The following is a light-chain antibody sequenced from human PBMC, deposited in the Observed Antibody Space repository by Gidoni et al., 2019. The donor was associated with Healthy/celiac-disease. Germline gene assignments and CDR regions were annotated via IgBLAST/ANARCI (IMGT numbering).Light chain of an antibody. CDR2: AAS. CDR1: QSISSY. V-gene: IGKV1-39*01. J-gene: IGKJ5*01. Sequence: DIQMTQSPSSLSASVGDRVTITCRASQSISSYLNWYQQKPGKAPKLLIYAASSLQRGVPSRFSGSGSGTDFTLNISSLQPEDFATYYCQQSYSTPITFGQGTRLEIK. CDR3: QQSYSTPIT.